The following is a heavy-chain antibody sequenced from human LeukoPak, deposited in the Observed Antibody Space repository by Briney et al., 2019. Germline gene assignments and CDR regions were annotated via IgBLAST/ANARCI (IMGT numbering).Heavy chain of an antibody. CDR1: GGSFSDYY. CDR3: ASGNYGDYVPGWDY. D-gene: IGHD4-17*01. CDR2: INHSGDT. V-gene: IGHV4-34*01. J-gene: IGHJ4*02. Sequence: PSETLSLTCAVYGGSFSDYYWSWIRQPPGRGLEWIGEINHSGDTKYNPSLKSRVTISVDTSKNQFSLKVSSVTAADTAVYYCASGNYGDYVPGWDYWGQGTLVTVSS.